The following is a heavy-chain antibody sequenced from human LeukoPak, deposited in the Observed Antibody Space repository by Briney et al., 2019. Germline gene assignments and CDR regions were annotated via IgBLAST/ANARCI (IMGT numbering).Heavy chain of an antibody. Sequence: GGSLRLSCAASGFTVSSNYMSWVRQAPGKGLEWVSVIYSGGSTYYADSVKGRFTISRDNSKNTLYLQMNSLRAEDTAVYYCASLNSLYYDSSGYPDYWGQGTLVTVSS. CDR3: ASLNSLYYDSSGYPDY. J-gene: IGHJ4*02. V-gene: IGHV3-53*01. D-gene: IGHD3-22*01. CDR1: GFTVSSNY. CDR2: IYSGGST.